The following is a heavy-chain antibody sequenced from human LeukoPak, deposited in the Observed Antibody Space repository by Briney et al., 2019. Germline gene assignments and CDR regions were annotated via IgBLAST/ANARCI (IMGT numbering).Heavy chain of an antibody. D-gene: IGHD3-22*01. J-gene: IGHJ4*02. CDR3: ARGTCYYDSSGYYFDY. CDR2: IYYSGST. Sequence: PSETLSLTCTVSGGSISSYYWSWIRQPPGKGLEWIGYIYYSGSTNYNPSLKSRVTISVDTSKNQFSLKLSSVTAADTAVYYCARGTCYYDSSGYYFDYWGQGTLVTVSS. CDR1: GGSISSYY. V-gene: IGHV4-59*01.